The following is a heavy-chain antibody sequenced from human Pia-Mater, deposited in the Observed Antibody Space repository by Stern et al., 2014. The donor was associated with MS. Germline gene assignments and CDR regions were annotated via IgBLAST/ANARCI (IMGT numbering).Heavy chain of an antibody. D-gene: IGHD2-2*02. CDR2: IWYDGSNK. CDR1: GFTFSSYG. V-gene: IGHV3-33*01. Sequence: VQLVESGGGVVQPGRSLRLSCAASGFTFSSYGMHWVRQAPGKGLEWGAVIWYDGSNKYYADSVKGRFTISRDNSKNTLYLQMNSLRAEDTAVYYCARDFTRYCSSTSCYTRGLYGMDVWGQGTTVTVSS. J-gene: IGHJ6*02. CDR3: ARDFTRYCSSTSCYTRGLYGMDV.